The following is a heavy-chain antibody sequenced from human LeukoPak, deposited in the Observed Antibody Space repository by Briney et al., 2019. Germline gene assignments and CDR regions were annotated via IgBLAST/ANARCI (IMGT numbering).Heavy chain of an antibody. V-gene: IGHV4-39*01. J-gene: IGHJ4*02. CDR2: IYYSGST. CDR3: ARHMPKNYYDSSGYYYFDY. CDR1: GGSISSSSYY. Sequence: PSETLSLTCTVSGGSISSSSYYWGWIRQPPGKGLGWIGSIYYSGSTYYNPSLKSRVTISVDTSKNQFSLKLSSVTAADTAVYYCARHMPKNYYDSSGYYYFDYWGQGTLVTVSS. D-gene: IGHD3-22*01.